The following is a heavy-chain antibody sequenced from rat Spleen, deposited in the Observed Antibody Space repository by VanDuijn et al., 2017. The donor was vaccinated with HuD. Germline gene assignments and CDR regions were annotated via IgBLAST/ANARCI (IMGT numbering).Heavy chain of an antibody. D-gene: IGHD1-12*02. Sequence: EVQLVESGGGLVQPGRSLKLSCAASGFIFSDHYVAWVRQAPTKGLEWVASINYDGSSTFYRDSVRDRFTISRDNAKSTLYLQVDSLKSEDTATYYCATDGYYDGTYYSVYVMDAWGQGASVTVSS. J-gene: IGHJ4*01. V-gene: IGHV5-20*01. CDR1: GFIFSDHY. CDR2: INYDGSST. CDR3: ATDGYYDGTYYSVYVMDA.